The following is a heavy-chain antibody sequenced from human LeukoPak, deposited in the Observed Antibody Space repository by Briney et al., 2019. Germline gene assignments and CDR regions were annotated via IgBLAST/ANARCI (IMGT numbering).Heavy chain of an antibody. CDR2: INHSGST. J-gene: IGHJ4*02. CDR3: AGNSYYYDSSGGY. D-gene: IGHD3-22*01. V-gene: IGHV4-34*08. Sequence: PGGSLRLSCAASGFTFSSYSMNWIRQPPGKGLEWIGEINHSGSTNYNPSLKSRVTISVDTSKNQFSLKLSSVTAADTAVYYCAGNSYYYDSSGGYWGQGTLVTVSS. CDR1: GFTFSSYS.